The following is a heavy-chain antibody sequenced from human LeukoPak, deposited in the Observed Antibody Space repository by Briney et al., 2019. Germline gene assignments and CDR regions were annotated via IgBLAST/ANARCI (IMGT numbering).Heavy chain of an antibody. D-gene: IGHD6-13*01. J-gene: IGHJ3*02. CDR1: GFTFSTYN. CDR3: ATARYSSSWDAFDI. V-gene: IGHV3-20*04. Sequence: RTGGSLRLSCVASGFTFSTYNMTWVRQAPGKGLEWVSGINWNGGSTGYADSVKGRFTISSDNAKNSLYLQMNSLRAEDTALYYCATARYSSSWDAFDIWGQGTMVTVSS. CDR2: INWNGGST.